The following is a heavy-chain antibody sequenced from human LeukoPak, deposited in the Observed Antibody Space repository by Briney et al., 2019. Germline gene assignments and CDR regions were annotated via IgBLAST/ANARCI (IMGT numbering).Heavy chain of an antibody. CDR2: ISGGGST. D-gene: IGHD3-10*01. J-gene: IGHJ4*02. V-gene: IGHV3-66*01. CDR1: GFTVSTSY. CDR3: AKAYGSGSYYKVDY. Sequence: GGSLRLSCAASGFTVSTSYMSWVRQAPGKGLEWVSVISGGGSTDYADSVKGRFIISRDNSKNTLDLQMNSLRAEDTAVYYCAKAYGSGSYYKVDYWGQGILVTVSS.